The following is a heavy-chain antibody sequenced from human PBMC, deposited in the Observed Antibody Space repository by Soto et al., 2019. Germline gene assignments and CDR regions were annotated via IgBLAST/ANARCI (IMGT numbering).Heavy chain of an antibody. CDR2: INPNTGGT. Sequence: QVLPVQSGAEVKRPGTSVKVSCKASGYIFTSYYVHWVRQVPGQGLEWMGWINPNTGGTNYAQRFEGRVPMTRDTSISTAYMELSRLTSDDTAIYFCARVRPRREFDPWGQGTLVTVSS. J-gene: IGHJ5*02. CDR3: ARVRPRREFDP. V-gene: IGHV1-2*02. CDR1: GYIFTSYY.